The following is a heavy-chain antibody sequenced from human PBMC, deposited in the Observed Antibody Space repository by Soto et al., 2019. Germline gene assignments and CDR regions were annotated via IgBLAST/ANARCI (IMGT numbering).Heavy chain of an antibody. CDR1: GDSVSSNSAA. V-gene: IGHV6-1*01. CDR3: ARDFKFIEAVAATYGMDV. CDR2: TYYRSKWYN. D-gene: IGHD6-19*01. J-gene: IGHJ6*02. Sequence: SQTLSLTCAISGDSVSSNSAAWNWIRQSPSRGLEWLGRTYYRSKWYNDYAVSVKSRITINPDTSKNQFSLQLNSVTPEDTAVYYCARDFKFIEAVAATYGMDVWGQGTTVTVSS.